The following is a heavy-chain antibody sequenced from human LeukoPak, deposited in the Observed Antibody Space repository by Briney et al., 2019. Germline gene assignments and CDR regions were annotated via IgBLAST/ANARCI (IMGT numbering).Heavy chain of an antibody. V-gene: IGHV3-21*01. Sequence: GGSLRLSCAASGFTFSSYAMSWVRQAPGKGLEWVSSISSSSSYIYYADSVKGRFTISRDNAKNSLYLQMNSLRDEDTAVYYCAASDYGDYGDAFDIWGQGTMVTVSS. J-gene: IGHJ3*02. CDR2: ISSSSSYI. D-gene: IGHD4-17*01. CDR1: GFTFSSYA. CDR3: AASDYGDYGDAFDI.